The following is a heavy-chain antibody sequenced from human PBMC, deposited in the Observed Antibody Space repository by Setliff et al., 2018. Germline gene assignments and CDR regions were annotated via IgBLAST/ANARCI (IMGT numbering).Heavy chain of an antibody. J-gene: IGHJ6*02. CDR1: GASIRSGSHY. D-gene: IGHD2-21*01. CDR3: TKEYVVISFVANTHSHYGMDV. Sequence: SETLSLTCTVSGASIRSGSHYWSWIRQSAERGLEWIGHIYTIGTTDYSPSFKSRVSISADTSKNLVSLKLHSVTAADTAVYYCTKEYVVISFVANTHSHYGMDVWGQGTTVTVSS. CDR2: IYTIGTT. V-gene: IGHV4-61*09.